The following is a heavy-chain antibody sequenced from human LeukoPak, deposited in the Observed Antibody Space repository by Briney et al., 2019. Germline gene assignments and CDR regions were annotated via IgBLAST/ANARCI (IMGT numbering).Heavy chain of an antibody. CDR2: IVPIFGTA. V-gene: IGHV1-69*13. Sequence: SVNVSCKASGGTFSSYAISWVRQAPGQGLEWMGGIVPIFGTANYAQKFQGRVTITADESTSTAYMELSSLRSEDTAVYYCARDRVTIFGVVTPFDYWGQGTLVTVSS. D-gene: IGHD3-3*01. J-gene: IGHJ4*02. CDR1: GGTFSSYA. CDR3: ARDRVTIFGVVTPFDY.